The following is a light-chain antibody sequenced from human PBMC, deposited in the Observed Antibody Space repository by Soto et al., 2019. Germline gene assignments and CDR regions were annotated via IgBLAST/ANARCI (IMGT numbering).Light chain of an antibody. Sequence: ETVMTQSPGTLSLSPGERATLSCRASQSVSSGYLAWYQQKPGQAPRLLIYAASSRATGIPDRFSGSGSGTDFTLTISRLEPEDFAVYYCQQYDNSLYTFGQGTKVEIK. V-gene: IGKV3-20*01. CDR1: QSVSSGY. J-gene: IGKJ2*01. CDR3: QQYDNSLYT. CDR2: AAS.